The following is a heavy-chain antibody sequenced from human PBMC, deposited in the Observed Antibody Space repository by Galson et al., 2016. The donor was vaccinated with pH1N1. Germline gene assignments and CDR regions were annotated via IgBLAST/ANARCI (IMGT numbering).Heavy chain of an antibody. J-gene: IGHJ5*02. CDR1: GFTFRSYS. Sequence: SLRLSCAVSGFTFRSYSMHWVRQAPGKGLEWVSDISGSGGTTYYADSVKGRFTISRDNAKNMLYLQMNSLRAEDTAVYYCASGNLRMAAGLGWFDHRGQGTLVTVSS. CDR2: ISGSGGTT. V-gene: IGHV3-23*01. D-gene: IGHD6-13*01. CDR3: ASGNLRMAAGLGWFDH.